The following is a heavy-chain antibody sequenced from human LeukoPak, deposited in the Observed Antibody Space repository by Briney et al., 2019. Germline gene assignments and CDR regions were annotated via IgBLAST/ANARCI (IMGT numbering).Heavy chain of an antibody. CDR2: ISYDGSNK. J-gene: IGHJ4*02. CDR1: GLRCRCYA. CDR3: ARGPYDSSGYYITY. Sequence: GGSLRISCGASGLRCRCYAMHWVRQAPSMGLSLVPVISYDGSNKYYADSVKGRFTISRDNSKNTLYLQMDSLRAEDTAVYYCARGPYDSSGYYITYWGQGTLVTVSS. D-gene: IGHD3-22*01. V-gene: IGHV3-30-3*01.